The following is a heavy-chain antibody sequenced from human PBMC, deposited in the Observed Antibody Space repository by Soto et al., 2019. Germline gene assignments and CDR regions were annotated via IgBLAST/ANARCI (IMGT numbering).Heavy chain of an antibody. V-gene: IGHV4-30-2*01. J-gene: IGHJ4*02. CDR1: GDSISNGGYS. Sequence: QLQLQESGSRLVKPSQTLSLTCAVSGDSISNGGYSWNWIRQPPGKGLEWIGYIYHSGGTDYNPSLKSRVTITVDSSNNQFSLKLNSVTAADTAVYYCARDSRSGYHLEYWGQGTLVTVSS. CDR3: ARDSRSGYHLEY. CDR2: IYHSGGT. D-gene: IGHD3-22*01.